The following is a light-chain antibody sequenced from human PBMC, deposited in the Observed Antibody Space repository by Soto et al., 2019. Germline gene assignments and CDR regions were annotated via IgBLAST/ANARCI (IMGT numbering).Light chain of an antibody. J-gene: IGKJ5*01. CDR1: QTINNN. CDR3: QQYYSYPIT. V-gene: IGKV3-15*01. CDR2: GAS. Sequence: VMTQAPATLSVSPGERATLSCRASQTINNNVAWYQLKDGQVPRLLIYGASTRAADVPARFSGGGSGTEFALTISSLQSEDFATYYCQQYYSYPITFGQGTRLEIK.